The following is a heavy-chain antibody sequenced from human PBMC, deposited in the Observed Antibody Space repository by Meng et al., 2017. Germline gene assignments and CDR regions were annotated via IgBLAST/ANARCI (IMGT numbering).Heavy chain of an antibody. J-gene: IGHJ4*02. V-gene: IGHV4-39*07. CDR3: AREEPGAGGGSPSFDY. Sequence: GSLRPPCTVPGGSISSSSYYWGWIRQPPGKGLEWIGSIYYSGSTYYNPSLKSRVTISVDTSKNQFSLKLSSVTAADTAVYYCAREEPGAGGGSPSFDYWGQGTLVTVSS. D-gene: IGHD2-15*01. CDR1: GGSISSSSYY. CDR2: IYYSGST.